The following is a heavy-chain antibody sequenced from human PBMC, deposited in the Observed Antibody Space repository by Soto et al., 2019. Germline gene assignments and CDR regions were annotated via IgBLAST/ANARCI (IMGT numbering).Heavy chain of an antibody. CDR2: IYHSGST. Sequence: QVQLQESGPGLVKPSGTLSLTCAVSGGSISSSNWWSWVRQPPGKGLAWIGEIYHSGSTNYNPSLKSRVTISVDKSKNQFSLKLSSVTAADTAVYYCARSFPNYYGSGSYAYYFDYWGQGTLVTVSS. CDR3: ARSFPNYYGSGSYAYYFDY. V-gene: IGHV4-4*02. D-gene: IGHD3-10*01. J-gene: IGHJ4*02. CDR1: GGSISSSNW.